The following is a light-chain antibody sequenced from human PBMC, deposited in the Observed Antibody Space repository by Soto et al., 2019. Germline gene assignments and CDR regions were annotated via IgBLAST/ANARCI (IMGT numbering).Light chain of an antibody. J-gene: IGKJ3*01. V-gene: IGKV1-5*01. CDR3: QQYYSYPFT. CDR2: AAS. Sequence: DIQMPQSPSILSASVGDRVTITCRASQSISSWLAWYQQKPGKAPKLLIYAASTLQSGVPSRFSGSGSGTDCTLTISCLQSEDVATYYCQQYYSYPFTFGPGTKVDIK. CDR1: QSISSW.